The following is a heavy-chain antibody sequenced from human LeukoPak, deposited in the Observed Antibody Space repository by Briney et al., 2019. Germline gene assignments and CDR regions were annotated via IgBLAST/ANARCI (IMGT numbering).Heavy chain of an antibody. CDR3: ARTSIAQNAFDI. Sequence: ASVKVSCKASGYTFTSYGISWVRQAPGQGFEWMGWISAYNGSTNYAQKLQGRVTMTTDTSTSTAYMELRSLRSDDTAVYYCARTSIAQNAFDIWGQGTMVTVSS. CDR1: GYTFTSYG. J-gene: IGHJ3*02. CDR2: ISAYNGST. D-gene: IGHD2-15*01. V-gene: IGHV1-18*01.